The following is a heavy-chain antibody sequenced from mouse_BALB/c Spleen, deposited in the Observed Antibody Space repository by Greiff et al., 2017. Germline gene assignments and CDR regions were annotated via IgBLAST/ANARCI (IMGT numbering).Heavy chain of an antibody. D-gene: IGHD1-1*01. CDR1: GFNIKDTY. CDR3: ARSGGSSPYYYAMDY. V-gene: IGHV14-3*02. J-gene: IGHJ4*01. CDR2: IDPANGNT. Sequence: EVQLQQSGAELVKPGASVKLSCTASGFNIKDTYMHWVKQRPEQGLEWIGRIDPANGNTKYDPKFQGKATITADTSSNTAYLQLSSLTSEDTAVYYCARSGGSSPYYYAMDYWGQGTSVTVSS.